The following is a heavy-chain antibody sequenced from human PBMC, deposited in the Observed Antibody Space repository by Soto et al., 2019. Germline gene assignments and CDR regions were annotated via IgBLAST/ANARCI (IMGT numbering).Heavy chain of an antibody. CDR2: IFYSGTT. Sequence: QVQLQESGPGLVKPSQTLSLTCAVSGGSISSDGFYWGWIRQHPGKGLEWIASIFYSGTTYYNPSLKSRVSISVDSSKNQLSLKMSSVTAADTAVYYCARVIHESSGYLGFQHWGQGTLGTVSS. CDR1: GGSISSDGFY. V-gene: IGHV4-31*11. D-gene: IGHD3-22*01. J-gene: IGHJ1*01. CDR3: ARVIHESSGYLGFQH.